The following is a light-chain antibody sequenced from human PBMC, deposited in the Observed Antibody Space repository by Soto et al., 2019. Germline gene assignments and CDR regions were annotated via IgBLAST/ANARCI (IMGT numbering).Light chain of an antibody. J-gene: IGKJ2*03. CDR2: KVS. CDR1: QSLVYSDGNTY. CDR3: MQGSHWRPYS. Sequence: DVVMTQSPLSLPVTLGQPASISCRSSQSLVYSDGNTYLDWFQQRPGQSPRRLIYKVSNRDSGGPDRFSGRGAGTDFALKISRVEAEDVGVYYCMQGSHWRPYSFGQGTKLEIK. V-gene: IGKV2-30*01.